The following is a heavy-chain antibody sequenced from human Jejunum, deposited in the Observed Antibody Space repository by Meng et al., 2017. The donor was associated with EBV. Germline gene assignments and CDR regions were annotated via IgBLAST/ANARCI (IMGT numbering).Heavy chain of an antibody. D-gene: IGHD6-19*01. J-gene: IGHJ5*02. CDR2: IYYTGYT. Sequence: QLQMQEAGTGLVKPSEALSLTCTVSGGSISTATYYWAWIRQPPGKGLEWIGSIYYTGYTDYNPSLKSRVTMSVRTSTNQFSLKLTSVTAADTAMYYCARGQQWLIREDWFDPWGQGTLVTVSS. CDR1: GGSISTATYY. CDR3: ARGQQWLIREDWFDP. V-gene: IGHV4-39*07.